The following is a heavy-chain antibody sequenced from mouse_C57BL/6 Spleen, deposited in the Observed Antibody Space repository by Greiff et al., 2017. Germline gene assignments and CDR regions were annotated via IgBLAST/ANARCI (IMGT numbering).Heavy chain of an antibody. CDR2: IYPGDGDT. J-gene: IGHJ3*01. Sequence: QVQLQQSGPELVKPGASVKISCKSSGYAFSSSWLNWVKQRPGKGLEWIGRIYPGDGDTNYNGKFKGKATLTADKSSSTAYMQLSSLTSEDSAVYFCARDYYGSSPAWFADWGQGTLVTVSA. CDR3: ARDYYGSSPAWFAD. D-gene: IGHD1-1*01. V-gene: IGHV1-82*01. CDR1: GYAFSSSW.